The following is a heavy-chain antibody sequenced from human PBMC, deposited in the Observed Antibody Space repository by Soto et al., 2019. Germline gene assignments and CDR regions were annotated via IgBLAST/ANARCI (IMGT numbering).Heavy chain of an antibody. D-gene: IGHD1-20*01. CDR2: IYYSGST. V-gene: IGHV4-61*01. J-gene: IGHJ4*02. CDR3: ASSYNWDFDY. CDR1: GGSVSSGIYY. Sequence: SETLSLTCTVSGGSVSSGIYYWSWIRQPPGKGLEWIGYIYYSGSTNYNPSLKSRVTISVDTSKNQFSLKLSSVTAADTAVYYCASSYNWDFDYWGQGTLVTVSS.